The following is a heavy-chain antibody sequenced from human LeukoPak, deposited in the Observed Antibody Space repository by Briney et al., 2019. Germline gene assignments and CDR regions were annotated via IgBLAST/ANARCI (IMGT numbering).Heavy chain of an antibody. V-gene: IGHV3-7*01. D-gene: IGHD4-11*01. J-gene: IGHJ4*02. CDR1: GFSFSTYW. Sequence: GGSLRLSCAASGFSFSTYWMSWVRQAPGPGKGLEWVANINQDGSEKYYVDSVKGRFTIARDNAKNTLYLQMNSRRGEDTAVYYCARDGEGLHYWGQGALVTVSS. CDR2: INQDGSEK. CDR3: ARDGEGLHY.